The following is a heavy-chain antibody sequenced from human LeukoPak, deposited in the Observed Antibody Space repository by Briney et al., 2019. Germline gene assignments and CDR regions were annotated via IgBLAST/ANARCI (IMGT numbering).Heavy chain of an antibody. V-gene: IGHV1-46*01. CDR2: INPRGGST. Sequence: ASVKVSCKASGYTFTSYYIHWVRQAPGQGLEWVGIINPRGGSTTYGQKFQGRVTMTRDTSTSTVYMELSSLRSEDTAVYYRTRELGGSYNDYWGQGTQVSVSS. J-gene: IGHJ4*02. CDR1: GYTFTSYY. CDR3: TRELGGSYNDY. D-gene: IGHD3-16*01.